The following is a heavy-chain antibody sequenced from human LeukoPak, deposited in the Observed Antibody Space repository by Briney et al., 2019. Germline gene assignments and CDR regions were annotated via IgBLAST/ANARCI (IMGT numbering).Heavy chain of an antibody. J-gene: IGHJ6*02. V-gene: IGHV3-66*01. CDR1: GFSFDDYT. CDR3: ARVAAVYYSYGMDV. CDR2: IYSGGST. D-gene: IGHD6-25*01. Sequence: PGGSLRLSCAASGFSFDDYTMHWVRQAPGKGLEWVSVIYSGGSTYYADSVKGLFTISRDNSKNTLYLQMNSLRADDTAVYYCARVAAVYYSYGMDVWGQGTTVTVSS.